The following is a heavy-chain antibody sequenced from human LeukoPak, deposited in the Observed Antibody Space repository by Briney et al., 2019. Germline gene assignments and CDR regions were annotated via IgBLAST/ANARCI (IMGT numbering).Heavy chain of an antibody. J-gene: IGHJ4*02. Sequence: GGSLRLSCTGSGFTFGEYAMSWFRQAPGRGLEWVGLITDKASGGAIHYAASVRGRFTISRDDSKTIAYLHMNSLLPEDTGVYYCTRGDLSVWGLGTLVTVSS. CDR3: TRGDLSV. CDR2: ITDKASGGAI. CDR1: GFTFGEYA. V-gene: IGHV3-49*03.